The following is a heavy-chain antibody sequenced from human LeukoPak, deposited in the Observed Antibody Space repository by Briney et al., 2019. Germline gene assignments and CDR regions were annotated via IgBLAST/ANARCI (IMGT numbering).Heavy chain of an antibody. CDR2: IYYSGST. V-gene: IGHV4-31*03. CDR3: ASGDYGAGSPVMRY. J-gene: IGHJ4*01. D-gene: IGHD3-10*01. Sequence: PSETLSLTCTVSGGSISSGGYYWSWIRQHPGKGLEWIGYIYYSGSTYYNSSLKSRVTISVDTSKNQFSLKLSSVTAADTAVYYCASGDYGAGSPVMRYWGHGTLVIVSS. CDR1: GGSISSGGYY.